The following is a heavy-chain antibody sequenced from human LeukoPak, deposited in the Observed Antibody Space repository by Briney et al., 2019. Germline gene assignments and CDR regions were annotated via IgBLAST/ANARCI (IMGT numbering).Heavy chain of an antibody. D-gene: IGHD1-7*01. CDR3: ARVEELRFLNY. J-gene: IGHJ4*02. CDR2: IYYSGST. V-gene: IGHV4-30-4*01. Sequence: SETLSLTCTVSGGSISSGDYYWSWIRQPPGKGLEWIGYIYYSGSTYYNPSLKSRVTISVDTSKNQFSLKLSSVTAADTAVYYCARVEELRFLNYWGQGTLVTVSS. CDR1: GGSISSGDYY.